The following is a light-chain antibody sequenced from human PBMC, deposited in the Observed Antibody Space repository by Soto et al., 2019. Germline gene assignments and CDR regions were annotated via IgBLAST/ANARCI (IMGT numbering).Light chain of an antibody. V-gene: IGKV1-5*03. J-gene: IGKJ5*01. Sequence: SVGDRFTITCRASQTISSWLAWYQQKPGKAPKLLIYKASSLESGVPSRFSGSGSGTEFTLTINSLQADDFATYYCQQHNSFSITFGQGTRLEIK. CDR2: KAS. CDR1: QTISSW. CDR3: QQHNSFSIT.